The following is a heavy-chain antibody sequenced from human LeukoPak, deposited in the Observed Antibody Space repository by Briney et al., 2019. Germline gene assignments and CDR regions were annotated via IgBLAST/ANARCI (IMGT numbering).Heavy chain of an antibody. V-gene: IGHV3-23*01. D-gene: IGHD6-13*01. CDR3: AKTKPDSSRFLAQLVRRSGSYYFDY. CDR1: GFTFSSYA. CDR2: ISGSGGRT. J-gene: IGHJ4*02. Sequence: GGSLRLSCAASGFTFSSYAMSWVRQAPGKGREGVSAISGSGGRTYYADSVKGRFTISRDNSKNARYLQMNSLTAEDTAVYYCAKTKPDSSRFLAQLVRRSGSYYFDYWGQGTLVTVSS.